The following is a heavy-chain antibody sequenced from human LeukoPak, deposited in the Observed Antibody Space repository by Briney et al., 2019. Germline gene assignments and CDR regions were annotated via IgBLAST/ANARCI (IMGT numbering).Heavy chain of an antibody. V-gene: IGHV3-21*01. J-gene: IGHJ4*02. D-gene: IGHD3-9*01. CDR2: ITSGGDYI. Sequence: GGSLRLSCAASGFTLNTFNMNWVRQAPGKGLEWVSSITSGGDYIYYADSVKGRFTTSRDNAKNSLSLQLDSLRVEDTAVYYCARGHYDVLAASYKWTPDYWGQGTLVTVSS. CDR3: ARGHYDVLAASYKWTPDY. CDR1: GFTLNTFN.